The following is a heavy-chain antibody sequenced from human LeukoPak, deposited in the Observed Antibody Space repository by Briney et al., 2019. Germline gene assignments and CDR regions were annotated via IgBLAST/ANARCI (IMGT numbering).Heavy chain of an antibody. V-gene: IGHV1-69*06. J-gene: IGHJ4*02. Sequence: SVKVFCKASGGTFSSYAISWVRQAPGQGLEWMGGIIPIFGTANYAQKFQGRVTITADKSTSTAYMELSSLRSEDTAVYYCARQQIYVDTAMVDYFDYWGQGTLVTVSS. CDR1: GGTFSSYA. D-gene: IGHD5-18*01. CDR2: IIPIFGTA. CDR3: ARQQIYVDTAMVDYFDY.